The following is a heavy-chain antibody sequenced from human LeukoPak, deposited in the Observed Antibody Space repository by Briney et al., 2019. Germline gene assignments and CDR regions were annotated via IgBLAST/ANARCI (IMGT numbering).Heavy chain of an antibody. CDR2: ISYDGSNK. D-gene: IGHD4-23*01. CDR3: ARAGLYGGNDY. Sequence: GGSLRLSCAASGFTFSSYAMHWVRQAPGKGLEWVAVISYDGSNKYYADSVKGRFTISRDNSKNTLYLQMNSLRAEDTAVYYCARAGLYGGNDYWGQGTLVTLSS. J-gene: IGHJ4*02. CDR1: GFTFSSYA. V-gene: IGHV3-30-3*01.